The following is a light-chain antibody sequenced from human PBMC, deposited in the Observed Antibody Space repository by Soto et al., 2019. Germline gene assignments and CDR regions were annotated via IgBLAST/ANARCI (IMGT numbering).Light chain of an antibody. CDR2: AAS. V-gene: IGKV1-39*01. Sequence: DIQMTQSPSILSASVGDRVTITCRASQSIRSWLAWYQQKPGKAPKLLISAASILQSGVPSRFSGSGSGTDFTLTISNLQPEDFAGYYCQQTYSSPITFGQGTRLEIK. J-gene: IGKJ5*01. CDR1: QSIRSW. CDR3: QQTYSSPIT.